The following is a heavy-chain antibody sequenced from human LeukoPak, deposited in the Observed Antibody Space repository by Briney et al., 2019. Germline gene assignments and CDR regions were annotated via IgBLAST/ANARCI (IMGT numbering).Heavy chain of an antibody. CDR3: ATERHPVAGTSPFDY. D-gene: IGHD6-19*01. CDR1: GGSISSYY. Sequence: SETLSLTCTVSGGSISSYYWSWIRQPAGKGLEWIGRIYTSGNTNYNPSLKSRVTMSVDTSKSQFSLKVSSVTAADTAVYYCATERHPVAGTSPFDYWGQGTLVTVSS. J-gene: IGHJ4*02. CDR2: IYTSGNT. V-gene: IGHV4-4*07.